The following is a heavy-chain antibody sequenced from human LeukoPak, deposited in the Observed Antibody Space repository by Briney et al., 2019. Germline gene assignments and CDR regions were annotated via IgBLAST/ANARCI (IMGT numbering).Heavy chain of an antibody. V-gene: IGHV3-23*01. Sequence: GGSLRLSCAPFGFTFSNYAMSWVRQAPGKGLEWVSAISETGGTIHYADSVRGRFTISRDNSKNTLYLQMNSLRAEDTAVYYCAREMTIITYPFDSWGQGTLVTVSS. CDR2: ISETGGTI. D-gene: IGHD5-24*01. CDR3: AREMTIITYPFDS. J-gene: IGHJ4*02. CDR1: GFTFSNYA.